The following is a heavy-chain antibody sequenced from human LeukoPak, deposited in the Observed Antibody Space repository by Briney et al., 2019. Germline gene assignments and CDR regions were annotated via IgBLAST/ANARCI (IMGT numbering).Heavy chain of an antibody. V-gene: IGHV1-18*01. D-gene: IGHD5-18*01. J-gene: IGHJ4*02. Sequence: ASVKVSCKTSGYNFNRYSITWVRQAPGQGLEWMGWVSTSNGATNYAEKFQVRVTMTTETVTQTAYLELRRVTSGETARHFRARVSDTSIVTPVFDSWGQPTLLTVS. CDR3: ARVSDTSIVTPVFDS. CDR2: VSTSNGAT. CDR1: GYNFNRYS.